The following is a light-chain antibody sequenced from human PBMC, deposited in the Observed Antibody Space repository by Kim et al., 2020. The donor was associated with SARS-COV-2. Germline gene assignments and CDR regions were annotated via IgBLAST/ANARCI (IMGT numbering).Light chain of an antibody. Sequence: SSELTQDPAVSVALGQTVRITCQGDSLRNYYATWYQQKPGQAPLLVIYGKNNRPSGIPDRFSGSTSGDTASLTITGAQAEDEADYYCHSRDSTGNVFGGG. CDR1: SLRNYY. CDR2: GKN. CDR3: HSRDSTGNV. V-gene: IGLV3-19*01. J-gene: IGLJ3*02.